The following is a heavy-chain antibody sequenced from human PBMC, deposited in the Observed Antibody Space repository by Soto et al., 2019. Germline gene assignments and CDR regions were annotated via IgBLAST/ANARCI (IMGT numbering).Heavy chain of an antibody. J-gene: IGHJ3*02. V-gene: IGHV3-23*01. D-gene: IGHD2-2*01. CDR3: ASGYCSSTSCSIDAFDI. CDR2: ISGSGGST. CDR1: GFTFSSYA. Sequence: EVPLLESGGGLVQPGGSLRLSCAASGFTFSSYAMSWVRQAPGKGLEWVSAISGSGGSTYYADSVKGRFTISRDNSKNTLYLQMNSLRAEDTAVYYCASGYCSSTSCSIDAFDIWGQGTMVTVSS.